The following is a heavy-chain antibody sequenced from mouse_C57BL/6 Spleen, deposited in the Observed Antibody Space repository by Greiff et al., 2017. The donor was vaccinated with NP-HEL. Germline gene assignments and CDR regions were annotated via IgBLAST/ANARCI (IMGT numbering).Heavy chain of an antibody. Sequence: EVQLQQSGPELVKPGASVKIPCEASGYTFTDYNMDWVKQSHGKSLEWIGDINPNNGGTIYNQKFKGKATLTVDKSSSTAYMELRSLTSEDTAVYYCARGGYGYEAWFAYWGQGTLVTVSA. D-gene: IGHD2-2*01. J-gene: IGHJ3*01. V-gene: IGHV1-18*01. CDR2: INPNNGGT. CDR3: ARGGYGYEAWFAY. CDR1: GYTFTDYN.